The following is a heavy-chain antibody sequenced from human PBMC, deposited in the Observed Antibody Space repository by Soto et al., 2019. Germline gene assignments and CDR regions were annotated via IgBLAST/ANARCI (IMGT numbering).Heavy chain of an antibody. CDR3: ARGSRADRSLWVGELSRGAFDI. CDR2: IYYSGST. V-gene: IGHV4-59*01. J-gene: IGHJ3*02. CDR1: GGYISSYY. D-gene: IGHD3-10*01. Sequence: QVQLQESGPGLVKPSETLSLTCTVSGGYISSYYWSWLRQPPGKGLEWIGYIYYSGSTNYNPSLKSRVTISVDTSKNQVSLRLSSVSAADTAVYSGARGSRADRSLWVGELSRGAFDIWGQGTMVTVAS.